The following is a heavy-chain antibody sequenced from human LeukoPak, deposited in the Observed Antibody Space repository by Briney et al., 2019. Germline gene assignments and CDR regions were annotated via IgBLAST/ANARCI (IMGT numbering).Heavy chain of an antibody. CDR2: ISSSGSTI. CDR1: GFTFSTYE. V-gene: IGHV3-48*03. J-gene: IGHJ4*02. D-gene: IGHD3-22*01. CDR3: ARDNYDSSTPYYFDY. Sequence: RGSLRLSCAASGFTFSTYEINWVRQAPGKGLVWVSYISSSGSTIYYADSVKGRFTISRDNAKNSLYLQMNSLRPEDTAVYYCARDNYDSSTPYYFDYWGQGTLVTVSS.